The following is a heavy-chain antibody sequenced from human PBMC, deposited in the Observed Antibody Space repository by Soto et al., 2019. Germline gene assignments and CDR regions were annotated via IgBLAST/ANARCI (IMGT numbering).Heavy chain of an antibody. CDR3: AIDITDFWSVPADY. CDR1: GFIFDDYA. J-gene: IGHJ4*02. D-gene: IGHD3-3*01. V-gene: IGHV3-9*01. CDR2: ISWNSGSI. Sequence: GGSLRLSCAASGFIFDDYAMHWVRQAPGKGLEWVSGISWNSGSIGYADSVKGRFTISRDNAKNSLYLQMNSLRAEDTALYYCAIDITDFWSVPADYWGQRTLVTVSS.